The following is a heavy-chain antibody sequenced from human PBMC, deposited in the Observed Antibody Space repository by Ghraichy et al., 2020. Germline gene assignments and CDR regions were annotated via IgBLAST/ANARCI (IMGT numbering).Heavy chain of an antibody. CDR1: GGSINTGTFY. D-gene: IGHD2-21*02. V-gene: IGHV4-39*07. CDR2: IFYSGST. Sequence: SETLSLTCTVSGGSINTGTFYWGWIRQPPGKGLEWIGGIFYSGSTYYNPSLKSRVTMSLGTSKNQFSLKLTSVTAADTAVYYCARGDYFFDYWGQGTLVTVSS. J-gene: IGHJ4*02. CDR3: ARGDYFFDY.